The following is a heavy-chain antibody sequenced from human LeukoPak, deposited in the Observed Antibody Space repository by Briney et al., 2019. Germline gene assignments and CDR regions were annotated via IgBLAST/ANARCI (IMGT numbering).Heavy chain of an antibody. CDR2: ISWNSGSI. V-gene: IGHV3-9*01. Sequence: GRSLRLSCAASGFTFDDYAMHWVRQAPGKGLEWVSGISWNSGSIGYADSVKGRFTISRDNAKNSLYLQMNSLRAEDTALYYCAKGSDHHYYYGMDVWGQGTTVTVSS. J-gene: IGHJ6*02. CDR1: GFTFDDYA. CDR3: AKGSDHHYYYGMDV.